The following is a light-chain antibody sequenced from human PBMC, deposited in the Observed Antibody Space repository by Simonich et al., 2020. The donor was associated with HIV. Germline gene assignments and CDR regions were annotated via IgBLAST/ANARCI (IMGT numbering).Light chain of an antibody. V-gene: IGKV4-1*01. CDR3: QQYYDTPQT. CDR1: QSVLYISNNKKY. Sequence: DILMTHSPDSLALSLGERATINCKSSQSVLYISNNKKYLTLYQKKPVHPPNLLIYWAANREAGVTDRFRGSGSGKDFTLTINSLQAEDVAVYYCQQYYDTPQTFGQGTKLEIK. CDR2: WAA. J-gene: IGKJ2*01.